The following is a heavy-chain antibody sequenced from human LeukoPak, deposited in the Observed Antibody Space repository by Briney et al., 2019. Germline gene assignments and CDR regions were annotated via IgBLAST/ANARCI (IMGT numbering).Heavy chain of an antibody. V-gene: IGHV3-30*04. CDR1: GFTFSSYA. Sequence: GGSLRLSCAASGFTFSSYAMSWVRQAPGKGLEWVAVVHHDGSERYYADPVKGRFTISRDNSKNTLYVQMDSLRVEDTAVYYCATGSGYYYDHWGQGTLVTVSS. J-gene: IGHJ4*02. CDR3: ATGSGYYYDH. CDR2: VHHDGSER. D-gene: IGHD3-22*01.